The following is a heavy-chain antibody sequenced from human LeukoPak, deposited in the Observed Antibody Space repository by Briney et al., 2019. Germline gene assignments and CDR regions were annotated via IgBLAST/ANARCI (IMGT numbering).Heavy chain of an antibody. D-gene: IGHD6-13*01. CDR2: IRSKAYGGTT. J-gene: IGHJ4*02. V-gene: IGHV3-49*04. CDR3: TRGAPSYSSSWYNY. Sequence: GGSLRLSCTASGFTFGDYAMSWARQAPGKGLEWVSFIRSKAYGGTTEYAASVKGRFTISRDDSKSIVYLQMNSLKTEDTAVYYCTRGAPSYSSSWYNYWGQGTLVTVSS. CDR1: GFTFGDYA.